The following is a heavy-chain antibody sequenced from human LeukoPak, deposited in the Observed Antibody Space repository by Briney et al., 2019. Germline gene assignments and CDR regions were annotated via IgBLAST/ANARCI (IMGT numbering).Heavy chain of an antibody. CDR1: GGSISSGGYS. CDR2: IYHSGST. J-gene: IGHJ4*02. Sequence: SETLSLTCAVSGGSISSGGYSWSWIRQPPGKGLEWIGYIYHSGSTYYNPSLKSRVTISVDRSKNQFSLKLSSVTAADTAVYYCARGSGSYEGSYFDYWGQGTLITVSS. V-gene: IGHV4-30-2*01. CDR3: ARGSGSYEGSYFDY. D-gene: IGHD1-26*01.